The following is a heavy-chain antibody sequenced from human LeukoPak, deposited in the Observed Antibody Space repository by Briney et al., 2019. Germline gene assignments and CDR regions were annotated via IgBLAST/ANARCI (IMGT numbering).Heavy chain of an antibody. CDR3: ATFDSSGYVIDY. Sequence: PSQTLSLTCTVSGGSISSGGYYWSWIRQHPGKGLEWIGYIYHSGSTYYNPSLKSRVTISVDRSKNQFSLKLSSVTAADTAVYYCATFDSSGYVIDYWGQGTLVTVSS. V-gene: IGHV4-31*03. D-gene: IGHD3-22*01. CDR2: IYHSGST. CDR1: GGSISSGGYY. J-gene: IGHJ4*02.